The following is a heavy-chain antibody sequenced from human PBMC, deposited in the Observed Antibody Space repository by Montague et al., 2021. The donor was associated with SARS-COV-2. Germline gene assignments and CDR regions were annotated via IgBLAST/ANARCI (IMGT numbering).Heavy chain of an antibody. CDR1: GLNFSGNA. J-gene: IGHJ1*01. V-gene: IGHV3-30-3*01. Sequence: SLRLSCAASGLNFSGNALHWVRQAPGKGLEWVGLISFRGSEKRYADSVKGRFTISRDNSKNTLYLQMNSLRPEDTAIYYCAAEAGSFGFERFRHWGQGTLVTVSS. D-gene: IGHD1-1*01. CDR3: AAEAGSFGFERFRH. CDR2: ISFRGSEK.